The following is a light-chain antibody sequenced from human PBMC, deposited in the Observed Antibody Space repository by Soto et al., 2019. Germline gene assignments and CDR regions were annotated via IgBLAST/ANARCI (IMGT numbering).Light chain of an antibody. J-gene: IGKJ5*01. CDR2: DAS. CDR3: QQYENFPIT. CDR1: HGSSKY. V-gene: IGKV1-33*01. Sequence: DIQMTQSPSSLSASVGDRVTITCQASHGSSKYLNWYQQKPGKAPRLLIYDASNMEKGVPSRLTGSGSGTDFILTISSLQPEDIATYYCQQYENFPITFGQGTRLETK.